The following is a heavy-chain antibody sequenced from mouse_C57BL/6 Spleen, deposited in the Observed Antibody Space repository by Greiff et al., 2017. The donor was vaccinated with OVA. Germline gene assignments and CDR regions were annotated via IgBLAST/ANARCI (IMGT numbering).Heavy chain of an antibody. CDR2: INPYNGDT. V-gene: IGHV1-20*01. CDR1: GYSFTGYF. CDR3: ARNYYGSSGDAMDY. Sequence: VQLQQSGPELVKPGDSVKISCKASGYSFTGYFMNWVMQSHGKSLEWIGRINPYNGDTFYNQKFKGKATLTVDKSSSTDHMELRSLTSEDSAVYYCARNYYGSSGDAMDYWGQGTSVTVSS. D-gene: IGHD1-1*01. J-gene: IGHJ4*01.